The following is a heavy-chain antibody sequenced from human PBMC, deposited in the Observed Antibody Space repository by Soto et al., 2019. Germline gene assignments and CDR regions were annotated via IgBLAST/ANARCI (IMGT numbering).Heavy chain of an antibody. CDR1: GFTFSSYW. Sequence: GGSLRLSCAASGFTFSSYWMSWVRQAPGKGLEWVANIKQDGSEKYYVDSVKGRFTISRDNAKNSLYLQMNSLRAEDTAVYYCGGAGISMIVVARLDYGGKGTRVTVPS. CDR2: IKQDGSEK. V-gene: IGHV3-7*04. CDR3: GGAGISMIVVARLDY. D-gene: IGHD3-22*01. J-gene: IGHJ4*02.